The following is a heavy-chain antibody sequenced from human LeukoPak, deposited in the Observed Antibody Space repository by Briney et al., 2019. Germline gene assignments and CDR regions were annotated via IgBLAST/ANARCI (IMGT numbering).Heavy chain of an antibody. Sequence: PGGSLRLSCAASGFTFNNYWMAWVRQAPGKGLEWVANIKGDRSEKFYVDSVKGRFTISRDNAKNSLYLQMGSLRAEDTAVYHCARVFGNRNDFDYWGQGTLVTVAS. D-gene: IGHD3-10*01. CDR3: ARVFGNRNDFDY. CDR1: GFTFNNYW. CDR2: IKGDRSEK. J-gene: IGHJ4*02. V-gene: IGHV3-7*03.